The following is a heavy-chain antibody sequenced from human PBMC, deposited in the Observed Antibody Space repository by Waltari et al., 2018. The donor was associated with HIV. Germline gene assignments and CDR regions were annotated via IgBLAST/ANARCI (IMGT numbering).Heavy chain of an antibody. J-gene: IGHJ4*02. CDR1: GFTFSSYW. Sequence: EVQLVESGGGLVQPGGSLRLSCVVSGFTFSSYWMSWVRQAPGKGLECVANINRDGSEKYYVDSVKGRFTMSRDNAKNSLVLQMNSLRVEDTAVYYGASNNKGWGQGTRVTVSS. V-gene: IGHV3-7*01. CDR3: ASNNKG. CDR2: INRDGSEK.